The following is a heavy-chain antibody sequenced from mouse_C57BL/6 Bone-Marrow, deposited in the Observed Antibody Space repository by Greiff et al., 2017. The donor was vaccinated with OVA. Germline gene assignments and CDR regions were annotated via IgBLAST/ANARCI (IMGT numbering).Heavy chain of an antibody. Sequence: VQLQQSGAELVRPGASVKLSCTASGFNIKDDYMHWVKQRPEQGLEWIGWIDPENGDTEYASKFQGKATITADTSSNTAYLQLSSLTSEDTAVYYCTPYGYYPAWFAYWGQGTLVTVSA. CDR2: IDPENGDT. V-gene: IGHV14-4*01. D-gene: IGHD2-3*01. J-gene: IGHJ3*01. CDR3: TPYGYYPAWFAY. CDR1: GFNIKDDY.